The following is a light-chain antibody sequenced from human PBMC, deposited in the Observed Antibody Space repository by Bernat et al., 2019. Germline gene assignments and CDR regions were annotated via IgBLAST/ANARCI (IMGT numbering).Light chain of an antibody. CDR1: SSDVGGYKY. J-gene: IGLJ2*01. CDR2: DVS. V-gene: IGLV2-14*03. CDR3: VSYTATAGL. Sequence: QSALTQPASVSGSPGQSITISCTGTSSDVGGYKYVSWYQHHPGKAPKLIIYDVSNRPSGVSTRFSASKSGNSASLTISGLQAEDEADYYCVSYTATAGLFGGGTKLTVL.